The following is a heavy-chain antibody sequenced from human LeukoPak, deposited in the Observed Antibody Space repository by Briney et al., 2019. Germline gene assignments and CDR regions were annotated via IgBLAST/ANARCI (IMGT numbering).Heavy chain of an antibody. D-gene: IGHD1-26*01. CDR2: IYSGGST. J-gene: IGHJ5*02. V-gene: IGHV3-53*01. CDR1: GFTVSTNY. Sequence: PGGSLRLSCAASGFTVSTNYMWVRQAPGKGLEWVSVIYSGGSTYYADSVKGRFTISRDNSKNTLYLQMNSLRAEDTAVYYCAGEAYSGSYHPWGQGTLVTVSS. CDR3: AGEAYSGSYHP.